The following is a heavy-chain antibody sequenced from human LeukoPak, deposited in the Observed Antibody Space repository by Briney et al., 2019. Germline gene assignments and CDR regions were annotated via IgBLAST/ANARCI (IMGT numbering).Heavy chain of an antibody. CDR1: GFTFSTYP. D-gene: IGHD3-22*01. J-gene: IGHJ4*02. Sequence: GGSLRLSCVASGFTFSTYPMHWVRQAPGKGLEYVSAISSSGGDTYYTNSVKGRFTISRDNAKNTLYLQMGSLRAEDMAVYYCARVRSYDSGVYYYDYWGQGTLVTVSS. CDR2: ISSSGGDT. CDR3: ARVRSYDSGVYYYDY. V-gene: IGHV3-64*01.